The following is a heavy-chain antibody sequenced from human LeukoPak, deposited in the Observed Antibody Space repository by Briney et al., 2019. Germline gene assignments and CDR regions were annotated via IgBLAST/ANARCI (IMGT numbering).Heavy chain of an antibody. Sequence: SQTLSLTCTVSGGSISSGGYYWSWIRQHPGKGLEWIGYIYYSGSTNYNPSLKSRVTISVDTSKNQFSLKLSSVTAADTAVYYCARVEIGGKVAALYYFDYWGQGTLVTVSS. CDR1: GGSISSGGYY. CDR3: ARVEIGGKVAALYYFDY. CDR2: IYYSGST. J-gene: IGHJ4*02. D-gene: IGHD2-15*01. V-gene: IGHV4-31*03.